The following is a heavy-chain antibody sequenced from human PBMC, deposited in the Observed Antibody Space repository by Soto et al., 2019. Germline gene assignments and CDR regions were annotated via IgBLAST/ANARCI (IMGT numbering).Heavy chain of an antibody. CDR2: INHSGRT. Sequence: PXXTLSLTCAVYCGSFSGYYWSWIRQPPGKGLEWIGEINHSGRTNYNPSLKSRVTLSVDTSKNQFSLTLSSVTAADTAVYYCARLCSSTKWDWFDSWGQGTLVTVSS. J-gene: IGHJ5*01. CDR3: ARLCSSTKWDWFDS. CDR1: CGSFSGYY. D-gene: IGHD2-2*01. V-gene: IGHV4-34*01.